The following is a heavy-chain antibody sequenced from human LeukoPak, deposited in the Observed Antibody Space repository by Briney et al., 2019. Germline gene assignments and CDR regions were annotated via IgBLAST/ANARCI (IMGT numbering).Heavy chain of an antibody. D-gene: IGHD6-19*01. V-gene: IGHV3-48*04. J-gene: IGHJ4*02. CDR2: ITGSGSTI. CDR3: ARDATPQYSSGWVFFDS. Sequence: GGSLRLSCSASGFTFSSYSMNWVRQAPGKGLEWLSYITGSGSTINYADSVKGRFTISRDNAKNSLYLQMDSLRAEDTAVYYCARDATPQYSSGWVFFDSWGQGTLVTVSS. CDR1: GFTFSSYS.